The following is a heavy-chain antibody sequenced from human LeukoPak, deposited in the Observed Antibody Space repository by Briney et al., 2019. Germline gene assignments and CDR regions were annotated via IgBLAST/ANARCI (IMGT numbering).Heavy chain of an antibody. D-gene: IGHD2-15*01. CDR2: IRQDGSEK. CDR1: GFTFSSYW. V-gene: IGHV3-7*01. CDR3: ARVGCSGGSCYSGRGPFDP. Sequence: GGSLRLSCAASGFTFSSYWMSWVRQAPGKGLEWVANIRQDGSEKYYVDSVKGRFTISRDNAKNSLYLQMNSLRAEDTAVYYCARVGCSGGSCYSGRGPFDPWGQGTLVTVSS. J-gene: IGHJ5*02.